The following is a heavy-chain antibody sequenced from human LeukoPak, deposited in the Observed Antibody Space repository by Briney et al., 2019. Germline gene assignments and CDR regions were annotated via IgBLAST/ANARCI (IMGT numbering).Heavy chain of an antibody. CDR1: GGSISSYY. CDR2: IYYSGST. J-gene: IGHJ3*02. D-gene: IGHD3-3*01. V-gene: IGHV4-59*01. CDR3: ARVRRITIFGVVTKAFDI. Sequence: PSETLSLTCTVSGGSISSYYWSWIRQPPGKGLEWIGYIYYSGSTNYNPSLKSRVTISVDTSKNQFSLKLSSVTAADSAVYYCARVRRITIFGVVTKAFDIWGQGTMVTVSS.